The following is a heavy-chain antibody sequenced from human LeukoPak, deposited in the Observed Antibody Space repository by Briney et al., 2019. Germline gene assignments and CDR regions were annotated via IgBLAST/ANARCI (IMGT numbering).Heavy chain of an antibody. Sequence: PSETLSLTCTVSGGSVSSGSYYWSWIRLSPGKRLEWIGYIYYSVTTNYNPSLKSRVTISVDRSKNQFSLKLSSVTAADTAVYYCARERVSSSWYGGWFDPWGQGTLVTVSS. CDR3: ARERVSSSWYGGWFDP. V-gene: IGHV4-61*01. CDR2: IYYSVTT. CDR1: GGSVSSGSYY. D-gene: IGHD6-13*01. J-gene: IGHJ5*02.